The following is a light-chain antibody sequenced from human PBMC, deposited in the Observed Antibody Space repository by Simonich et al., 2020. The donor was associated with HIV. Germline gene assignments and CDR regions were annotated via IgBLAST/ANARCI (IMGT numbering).Light chain of an antibody. J-gene: IGKJ1*01. CDR1: QSISSY. V-gene: IGKV1-39*01. CDR2: AAS. CDR3: QQSYSTPWT. Sequence: DIQMTQSLSSLSASVGDSVTITCRASQSISSYLNLYQQKPGKAPKLLISAASSLQSGVPSRFSSSGSGTDFTLTISSLQPEDFATYYCQQSYSTPWTFGQGTKVEIK.